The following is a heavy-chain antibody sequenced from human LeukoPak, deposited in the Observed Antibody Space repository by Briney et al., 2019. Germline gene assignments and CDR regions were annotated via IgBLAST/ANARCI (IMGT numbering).Heavy chain of an antibody. CDR2: ISSSSSYI. J-gene: IGHJ4*02. D-gene: IGHD3-10*01. CDR3: ARERGYGSGSYQGY. CDR1: GFTFSSYS. V-gene: IGHV3-21*01. Sequence: GGSLRLSCAGSGFTFSSYSMNWVRQAPGKGLEWVSSISSSSSYIYYADSVKGRFTISRDNAKNSLYLQMNSLRAEDTAVYYCARERGYGSGSYQGYWGQGTLVTVSS.